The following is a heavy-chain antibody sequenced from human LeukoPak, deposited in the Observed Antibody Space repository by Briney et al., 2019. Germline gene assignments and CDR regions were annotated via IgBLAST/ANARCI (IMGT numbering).Heavy chain of an antibody. CDR3: AKDLAARMSTPRDNWFDP. D-gene: IGHD6-6*01. Sequence: GGSLRLSCAASGFTFSSYAMSWVRQAPGKGLEGVSAISGSGGSTYYADSVKGRFTISRDNSKNTLYLQMNSLRAEDTAVYYCAKDLAARMSTPRDNWFDPWGQGTLVTVSS. CDR2: ISGSGGST. CDR1: GFTFSSYA. J-gene: IGHJ5*02. V-gene: IGHV3-23*01.